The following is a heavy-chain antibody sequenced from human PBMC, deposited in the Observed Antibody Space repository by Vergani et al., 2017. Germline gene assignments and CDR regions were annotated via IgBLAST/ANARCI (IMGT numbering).Heavy chain of an antibody. Sequence: VQLVESGGGLVKPGGSLRLSCAASGFTVSSNYLSWVRQAPGKGLEWVSVIYSGGSTYYADSVKGRFTISRDNSKHTLYLQMNSLRAEDTAVYYCARDPRIHGMDVWGQGTTVTVSS. CDR3: ARDPRIHGMDV. J-gene: IGHJ6*02. CDR2: IYSGGST. V-gene: IGHV3-66*02. CDR1: GFTVSSNY.